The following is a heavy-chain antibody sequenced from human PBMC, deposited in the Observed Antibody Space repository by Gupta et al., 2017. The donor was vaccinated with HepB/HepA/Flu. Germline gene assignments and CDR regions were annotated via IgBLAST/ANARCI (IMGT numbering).Heavy chain of an antibody. CDR3: ARMAMIRTACGWYV. J-gene: IGHJ6*02. D-gene: IGHD3-10*01. Sequence: VTLRESGPALVTPTQTLTLTCTFSGFSLTTHGMCVNWIRRAPGKALEWLARIDWNDDIYSRTSLKTRITIAKYNSRNHVVLNLTKSEPADTANEACARMAMIRTACGWYVWG. CDR2: IDWNDDI. V-gene: IGHV2-70*11. CDR1: GFSLTTHGMC.